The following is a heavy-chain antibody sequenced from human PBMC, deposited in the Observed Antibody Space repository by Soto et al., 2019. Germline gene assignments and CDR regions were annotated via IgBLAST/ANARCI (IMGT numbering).Heavy chain of an antibody. CDR3: ARDPSYGDYAFDY. D-gene: IGHD4-17*01. V-gene: IGHV3-30-3*01. CDR1: GFTFSSYA. CDR2: ISYDGSNK. J-gene: IGHJ4*02. Sequence: PGGSLRLSCAASGFTFSSYAMHWVRQAPGKGLEWVAVISYDGSNKYYADSVKGRFTISRDNSKNTLYLQMNSLRAEDTAVYYCARDPSYGDYAFDYWGQGTLVTVSS.